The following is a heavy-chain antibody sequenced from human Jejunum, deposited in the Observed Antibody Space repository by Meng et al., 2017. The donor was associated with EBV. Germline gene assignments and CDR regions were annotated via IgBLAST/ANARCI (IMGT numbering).Heavy chain of an antibody. V-gene: IGHV4-4*02. D-gene: IGHD1-14*01. Sequence: QVQLQESGPGLVKPSGTLSFTCAVSTDFISSDEWWSWVRQPPGKGLEWLGEINQVGSTYYNPPLKSRVTISIETSKRQFSLRLNSMTAADTAVYYCARASSERLLDYWGQGTLVTVSS. CDR1: TDFISSDEW. CDR2: INQVGST. J-gene: IGHJ4*02. CDR3: ARASSERLLDY.